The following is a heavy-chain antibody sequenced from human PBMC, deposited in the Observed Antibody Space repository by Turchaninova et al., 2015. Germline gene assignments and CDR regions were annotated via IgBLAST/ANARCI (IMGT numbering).Heavy chain of an antibody. V-gene: IGHV3-48*03. Sequence: ELQLVESGGGLVRPGGSLGLPCTASGFTFSYYAVEWVRRAPGKGWGWCSYISKTCYTEYSAGCGKVGFTISRDNAKKSLYRQMNSRSVEDAAVYYCAGGYYLWSAYSPPWGQGTLVTVSS. J-gene: IGHJ4*02. CDR3: AGGYYLWSAYSPP. CDR2: ISKTCYTE. D-gene: IGHD3-3*01. CDR1: GFTFSYYA.